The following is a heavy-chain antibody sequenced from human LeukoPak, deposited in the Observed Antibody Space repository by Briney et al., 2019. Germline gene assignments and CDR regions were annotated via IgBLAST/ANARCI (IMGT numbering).Heavy chain of an antibody. V-gene: IGHV3-7*01. D-gene: IGHD1-26*01. J-gene: IGHJ5*02. CDR3: ARDRWELLPNNWFDP. CDR1: GFTFSSYW. CDR2: IKQDGSEK. Sequence: PGGSLRLSCAASGFTFSSYWVSWVRQAPGKGLEWVANIKQDGSEKYYVDSVKGRFTISRDNAKNSLYLQMNSLRAEDTAVYYCARDRWELLPNNWFDPWGQGTLVTVSS.